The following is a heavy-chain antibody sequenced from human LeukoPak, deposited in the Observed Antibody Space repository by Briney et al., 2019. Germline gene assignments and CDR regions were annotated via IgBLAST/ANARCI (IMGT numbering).Heavy chain of an antibody. D-gene: IGHD6-19*01. CDR2: INPNSGGT. CDR3: ARDRGSGWTNFDY. CDR1: GYTFTGYY. V-gene: IGHV1-2*02. J-gene: IGHJ4*02. Sequence: ASVKVSCKASGYTFTGYYMHWVRQAPGQGLEWMGWINPNSGGTNYAQKFQGRVTMTRDTSISTAYMELSRLRSDDTAVYYCARDRGSGWTNFDYWGQGTLVTVSS.